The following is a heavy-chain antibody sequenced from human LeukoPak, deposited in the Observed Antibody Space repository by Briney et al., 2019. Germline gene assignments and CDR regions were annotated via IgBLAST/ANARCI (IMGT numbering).Heavy chain of an antibody. D-gene: IGHD3-10*01. Sequence: ASVKVSCKASGYTFTSYGISWVRQAPGQWLEWMGWINPNSGGTNYAQKFQGRVTMTRDTSINTAYMELSRLRSDDTAVYYCARGPMVRGVIDGRDYWGQGTLVTVSS. V-gene: IGHV1-2*02. CDR3: ARGPMVRGVIDGRDY. CDR1: GYTFTSYG. CDR2: INPNSGGT. J-gene: IGHJ4*02.